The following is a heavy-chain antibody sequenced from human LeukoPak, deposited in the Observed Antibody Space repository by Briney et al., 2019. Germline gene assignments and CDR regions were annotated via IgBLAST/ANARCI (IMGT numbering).Heavy chain of an antibody. Sequence: SETLSLTCAVYGGSFSGYYWSWIRQPPGKGLEWIGEINHSGSTNYNPSLKSRFTISVDTSKNQFSLKLSSVTAADTAVYYCARCSGSSCYHWFDPWGQGTLVTVSS. J-gene: IGHJ5*02. CDR1: GGSFSGYY. CDR3: ARCSGSSCYHWFDP. V-gene: IGHV4-34*01. D-gene: IGHD2-15*01. CDR2: INHSGST.